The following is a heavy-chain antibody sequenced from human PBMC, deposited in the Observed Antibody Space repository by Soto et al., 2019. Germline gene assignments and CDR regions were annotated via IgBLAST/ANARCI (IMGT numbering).Heavy chain of an antibody. CDR1: GFTFSSYW. Sequence: PGGSLRLSCAASGFTFSSYWMGWVRQAPGKGLEWVANIKQDGSEKYYVDSVKGRFTISRDNAKNSLYLQMNSLRAEDTAVYYCARIVVVPAAIVGYYYYGMDVWGQGTTVTVSS. CDR2: IKQDGSEK. V-gene: IGHV3-7*01. D-gene: IGHD2-2*01. J-gene: IGHJ6*02. CDR3: ARIVVVPAAIVGYYYYGMDV.